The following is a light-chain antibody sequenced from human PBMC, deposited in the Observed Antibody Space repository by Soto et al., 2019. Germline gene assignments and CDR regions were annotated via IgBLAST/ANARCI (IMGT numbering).Light chain of an antibody. Sequence: EIVMTQSPVTLSVSPGERATLSCRASQSVSTNLAWYQQKPGQAPRVLIYGASTRATGVPARFSGSGSGTEFTLTISILQSEDFEVYYCQQYNNWPPITFGQGTKVDIK. CDR3: QQYNNWPPIT. V-gene: IGKV3D-15*01. J-gene: IGKJ1*01. CDR1: QSVSTN. CDR2: GAS.